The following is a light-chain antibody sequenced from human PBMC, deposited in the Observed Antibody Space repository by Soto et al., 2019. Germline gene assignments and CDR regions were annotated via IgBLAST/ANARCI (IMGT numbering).Light chain of an antibody. V-gene: IGLV1-47*01. J-gene: IGLJ3*02. CDR3: LAWDASLSAWV. CDR2: RND. CDR1: SSNLGRNY. Sequence: QLVLTQPPSASGTPGQRVTISCSGSSSNLGRNYVYWYQQLPGTAPKLLISRNDQRPSGVPDRVSGSKSGTSASLAISGLRSDDEADYYCLAWDASLSAWVFGGGTKLTVL.